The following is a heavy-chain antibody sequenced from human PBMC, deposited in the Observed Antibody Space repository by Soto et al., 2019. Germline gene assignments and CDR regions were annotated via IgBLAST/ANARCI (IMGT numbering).Heavy chain of an antibody. CDR2: ISSSSSTI. V-gene: IGHV3-48*01. D-gene: IGHD2-2*01. CDR3: ASRPLYCSSTSCPDYYFDY. CDR1: GFTFSSYS. Sequence: GGSLRLSCAASGFTFSSYSMNWVRQAPGKELERVSYISSSSSTIYYADSVKGRFTISRDNAKNSLYLQMNSLRAEDTAVYYCASRPLYCSSTSCPDYYFDYWGQGTLVTVSS. J-gene: IGHJ4*02.